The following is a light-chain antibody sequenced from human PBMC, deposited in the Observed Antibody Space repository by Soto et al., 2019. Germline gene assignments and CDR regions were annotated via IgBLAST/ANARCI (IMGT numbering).Light chain of an antibody. V-gene: IGLV1-44*01. Sequence: QSVLTQPPSASATPGQRVAISCSGSSSNIRSNTVNWYQHLPGAAPKLLIYNNDQRPSGVPDRFSGSKSGTSASLAISGLQSEDEADYYCATWDDSLSGVVFGGGTKVTVL. CDR1: SSNIRSNT. J-gene: IGLJ2*01. CDR2: NND. CDR3: ATWDDSLSGVV.